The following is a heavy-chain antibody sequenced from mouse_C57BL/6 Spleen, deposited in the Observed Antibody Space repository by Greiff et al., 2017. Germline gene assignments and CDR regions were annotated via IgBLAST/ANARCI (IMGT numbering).Heavy chain of an antibody. CDR3: ARGYYGSSYIDY. Sequence: QVQLQQSGAELVKPGASVKLSCKASGYTFTSYWMHWVKQRPGQGLEWIGMIHPNSGSTNYNEKFKSKATLTVDKSSSTAYMQLSSLTSEDSAVYYCARGYYGSSYIDYWGQGTTLTVSS. CDR2: IHPNSGST. V-gene: IGHV1-64*01. D-gene: IGHD1-1*01. CDR1: GYTFTSYW. J-gene: IGHJ2*01.